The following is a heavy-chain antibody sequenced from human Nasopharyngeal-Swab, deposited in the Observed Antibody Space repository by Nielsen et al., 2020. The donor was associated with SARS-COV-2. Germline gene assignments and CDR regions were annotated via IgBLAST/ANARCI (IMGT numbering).Heavy chain of an antibody. CDR1: GGSISSYY. V-gene: IGHV4-59*01. Sequence: SETLSLTCSVSGGSISSYYWSWIRQRPGKGLEWVGYVFYSGTTNYNPSLKSRVSISVDTSKNQFSLKLSSVTAADTAVYYCARSGYSYGLPVGYFGHWGQGTWSPSPQ. CDR2: VFYSGTT. D-gene: IGHD5-18*01. J-gene: IGHJ4*02. CDR3: ARSGYSYGLPVGYFGH.